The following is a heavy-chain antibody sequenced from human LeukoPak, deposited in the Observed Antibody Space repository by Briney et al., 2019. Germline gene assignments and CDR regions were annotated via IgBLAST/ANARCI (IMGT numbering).Heavy chain of an antibody. V-gene: IGHV4-34*01. CDR3: ARGDHMVRGVIAY. CDR1: GGSFSGYY. J-gene: IGHJ4*02. D-gene: IGHD3-10*01. Sequence: RPSETLSLTCAVYGGSFSGYYWSWIRQPPGKGLEWIGEINHSGSTNYNPSLKSRVTISVDTSKNRFSLKLSSVTAADTAVYYCARGDHMVRGVIAYWGQGTLVTVSS. CDR2: INHSGST.